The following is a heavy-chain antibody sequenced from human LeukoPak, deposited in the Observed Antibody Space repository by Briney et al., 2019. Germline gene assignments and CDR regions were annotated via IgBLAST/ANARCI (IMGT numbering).Heavy chain of an antibody. CDR1: GASISSYSHY. D-gene: IGHD3-9*01. CDR3: ARHRSFDYLFPYDY. V-gene: IGHV4-39*01. CDR2: VYYSGST. Sequence: SETLSLTCGVSGASISSYSHYWGWIRQPPGKGLEWIGSVYYSGSTYYNPSPKSRVTMSIDTSKNQFSLNLRSVTAADTAVYYCARHRSFDYLFPYDYWGQGTLVTVSS. J-gene: IGHJ4*02.